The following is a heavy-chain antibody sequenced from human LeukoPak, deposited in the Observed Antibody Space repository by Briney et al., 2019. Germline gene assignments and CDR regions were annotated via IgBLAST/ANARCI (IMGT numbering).Heavy chain of an antibody. J-gene: IGHJ4*02. Sequence: GASVKVSCKTSGYTFTNYDINWVRQATGQGLEWMGWMNPKSGNTGSAQRFQGRVTMTRDTSISTAYMELSSLRSEDTAVYYCARVWGAIDYWGQGTLVTVFS. CDR3: ARVWGAIDY. CDR2: MNPKSGNT. V-gene: IGHV1-8*01. CDR1: GYTFTNYD. D-gene: IGHD1-26*01.